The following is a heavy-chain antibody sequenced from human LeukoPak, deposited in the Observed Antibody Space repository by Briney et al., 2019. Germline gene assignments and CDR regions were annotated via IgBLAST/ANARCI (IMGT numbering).Heavy chain of an antibody. J-gene: IGHJ5*02. Sequence: SETLSLTCTVSGGSISSYYWSWIRQPAGKGLEWIGRIYTSGSTNYNPSLKSRVTISVDTSKNQFSLKLSSVTAADTAVYYCARDVTSYYYGSGRFRFDPWGQGTLVTVSS. V-gene: IGHV4-4*07. CDR2: IYTSGST. CDR3: ARDVTSYYYGSGRFRFDP. CDR1: GGSISSYY. D-gene: IGHD3-10*01.